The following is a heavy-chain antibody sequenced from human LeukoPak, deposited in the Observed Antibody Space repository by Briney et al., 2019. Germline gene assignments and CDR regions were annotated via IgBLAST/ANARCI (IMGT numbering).Heavy chain of an antibody. V-gene: IGHV5-51*01. Sequence: GESLKISCKDSGYSFTSYWIGWVRQMPGKGLEWMGIIYPGDSDTRYSPSFQGQVTISADKSISTAYLQWSSLKASDTAMYYCARRRRIVGATGDFDYWGQGTLVTVSS. D-gene: IGHD1-26*01. CDR1: GYSFTSYW. J-gene: IGHJ4*02. CDR3: ARRRRIVGATGDFDY. CDR2: IYPGDSDT.